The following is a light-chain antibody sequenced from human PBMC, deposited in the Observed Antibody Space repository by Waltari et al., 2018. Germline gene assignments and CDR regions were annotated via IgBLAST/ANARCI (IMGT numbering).Light chain of an antibody. Sequence: DIVMTQSPDSLAVSLGERATINCKSSQSVLYSSNSKHSLAWYQQKPGQPPKLVIYWASIRASRVPDRFSGSGSGTDFTLTISSLQAEDVAVYYCQQFYSTPFTFGQGTKLEIK. J-gene: IGKJ2*01. CDR1: QSVLYSSNSKHS. CDR3: QQFYSTPFT. CDR2: WAS. V-gene: IGKV4-1*01.